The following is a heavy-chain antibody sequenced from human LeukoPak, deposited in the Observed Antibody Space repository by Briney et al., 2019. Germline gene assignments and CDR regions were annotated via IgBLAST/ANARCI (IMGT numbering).Heavy chain of an antibody. J-gene: IGHJ4*02. D-gene: IGHD3-9*01. CDR2: ISGSGMST. CDR3: AKDSGVNDIHVFDY. V-gene: IGHV3-23*01. Sequence: PGGSLRLSCAASAFTFSSYAMSWVRQAPGKGLEWVSGISGSGMSTYYADSVKGRFTISRDNSKNTLYLQMNSLRVEDTAVYYCAKDSGVNDIHVFDYWGQGTLVTVSS. CDR1: AFTFSSYA.